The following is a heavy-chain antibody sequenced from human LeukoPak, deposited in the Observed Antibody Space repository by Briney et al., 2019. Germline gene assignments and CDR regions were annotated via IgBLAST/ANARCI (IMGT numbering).Heavy chain of an antibody. J-gene: IGHJ3*02. CDR3: ARSHDYGALWI. V-gene: IGHV4-34*01. CDR2: INHSGST. CDR1: GGSFSGYY. D-gene: IGHD4-17*01. Sequence: PSETLSLTCAVYGGSFSGYYWSWIRQPPGKGLEWIGEINHSGSTNYNPSLKSRVTISVDTSKNQFSLKLSSVTAADTAVYYCARSHDYGALWIWGPGTLVTVSS.